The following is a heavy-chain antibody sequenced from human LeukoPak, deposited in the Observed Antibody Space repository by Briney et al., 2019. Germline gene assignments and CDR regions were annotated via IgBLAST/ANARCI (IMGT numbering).Heavy chain of an antibody. CDR3: ARHVMRYDILTGRFFDY. Sequence: SETLSLTCTVSGGSISSSIYYWGWIRQPPGKGLEWIGSIYYSGSTYYNPSLKSRVTISVDTSKNQFSLKLSSVTAADTAVYYCARHVMRYDILTGRFFDYWGQRTLVTVSS. D-gene: IGHD3-9*01. J-gene: IGHJ4*02. V-gene: IGHV4-39*01. CDR1: GGSISSSIYY. CDR2: IYYSGST.